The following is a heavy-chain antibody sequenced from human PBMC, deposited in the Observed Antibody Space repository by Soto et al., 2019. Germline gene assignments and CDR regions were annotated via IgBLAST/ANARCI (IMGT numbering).Heavy chain of an antibody. V-gene: IGHV1-46*03. D-gene: IGHD2-15*01. CDR1: GYTFTSYY. J-gene: IGHJ4*02. CDR2: INPSGGST. CDR3: ARSRLLFQGARGYYFDF. Sequence: ASVKVSCKASGYTFTSYYMHWVRQAPGQGLEWMGIINPSGGSTSYAQKFQGRVTMTRDTSTSTVYMELSSLRSEDTAVYYCARSRLLFQGARGYYFDFWGQGTLVTVSS.